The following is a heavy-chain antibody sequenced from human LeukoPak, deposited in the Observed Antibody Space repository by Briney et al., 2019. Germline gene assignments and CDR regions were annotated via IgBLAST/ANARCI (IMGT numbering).Heavy chain of an antibody. J-gene: IGHJ3*02. CDR3: ARDFLYDSTGYDAFDI. CDR1: GGSISNGDFY. D-gene: IGHD3-22*01. CDR2: LHYSGYT. V-gene: IGHV4-30-4*01. Sequence: SETLSLTCTVSGGSISNGDFYWTWIRQPPGKGLEWIGYLHYSGYTYHNPSLKSRITTSIDTSKNPFSLKLSSVTAADTAVYYCARDFLYDSTGYDAFDIWGPGTMVTVSS.